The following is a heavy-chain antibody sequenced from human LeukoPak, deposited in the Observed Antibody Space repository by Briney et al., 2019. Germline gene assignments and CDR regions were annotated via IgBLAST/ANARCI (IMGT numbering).Heavy chain of an antibody. CDR2: IIPILGIA. D-gene: IGHD2-2*03. CDR3: ARAARPGYCSSTSCYFPFDP. J-gene: IGHJ5*02. Sequence: SVKVSCKASGGTFSSYTISWVRQAPGQGLEWMGRIIPILGIANYAQKFQGRVTITADKSTSTAYMELSSLRSEDTAVYYCARAARPGYCSSTSCYFPFDPWGRGTLVTVSS. CDR1: GGTFSSYT. V-gene: IGHV1-69*02.